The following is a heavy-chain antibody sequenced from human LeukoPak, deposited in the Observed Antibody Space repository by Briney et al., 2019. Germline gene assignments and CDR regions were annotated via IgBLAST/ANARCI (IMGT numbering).Heavy chain of an antibody. CDR1: GFTFSSYA. D-gene: IGHD6-6*01. CDR2: ISYDGSNK. J-gene: IGHJ4*02. V-gene: IGHV3-30*04. Sequence: PGGSLRLSCAASGFTFSSYAMHWVRQAPGKGLEWVAVISYDGSNKYYADSVKGRFTISRDNSKNTLYLQMNSLRAEDTAVYYCARALFEYSSSLDFDYWGQGTLVTVSS. CDR3: ARALFEYSSSLDFDY.